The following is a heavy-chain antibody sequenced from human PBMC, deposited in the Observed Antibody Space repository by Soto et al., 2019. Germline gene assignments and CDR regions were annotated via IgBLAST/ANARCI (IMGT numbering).Heavy chain of an antibody. CDR1: GGTFSSYA. Sequence: QVQLVQSGAEVKKPGSSVKVSCKASGGTFSSYAISWVRQAPGQGLEWMGGIIPIFGTANYAQKFQGRVTITADESTSTAYMEPSSLRSEDTAVYYCARADGVVVVAATTSYYYYGMDVWGQGTTVTVSS. CDR3: ARADGVVVVAATTSYYYYGMDV. J-gene: IGHJ6*02. V-gene: IGHV1-69*12. CDR2: IIPIFGTA. D-gene: IGHD2-15*01.